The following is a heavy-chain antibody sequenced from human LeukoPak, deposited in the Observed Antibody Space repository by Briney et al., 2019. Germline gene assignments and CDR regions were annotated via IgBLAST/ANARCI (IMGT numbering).Heavy chain of an antibody. J-gene: IGHJ5*02. CDR3: ATEKKGPHWFDP. V-gene: IGHV1-69-2*01. Sequence: ATVKISCKVSVYTFTDYYMHWVQHAPGKGLEWMGLVDPEDGETIYAEKFQGRVTITADTSTDTAYMELICLRSEGTAVYYCATEKKGPHWFDPSGEGTLVTASS. CDR2: VDPEDGET. CDR1: VYTFTDYY.